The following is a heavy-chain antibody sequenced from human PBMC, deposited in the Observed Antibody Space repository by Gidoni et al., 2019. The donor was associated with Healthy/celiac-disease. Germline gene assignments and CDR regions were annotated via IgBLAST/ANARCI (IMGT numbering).Heavy chain of an antibody. D-gene: IGHD6-19*01. CDR1: GFTFSDYY. V-gene: IGHV3-11*01. J-gene: IGHJ4*02. Sequence: QVQLVESGGGLVKPGGSLRLSCAASGFTFSDYYLSWIRQAPGKGLEWVSYISSSGSTIYYADSVKGRFTISRDNAKNSLYLQMNSLRAEDTAVYYCARDAASGWYWQNSRGFDYWGQGTLVTVSS. CDR3: ARDAASGWYWQNSRGFDY. CDR2: ISSSGSTI.